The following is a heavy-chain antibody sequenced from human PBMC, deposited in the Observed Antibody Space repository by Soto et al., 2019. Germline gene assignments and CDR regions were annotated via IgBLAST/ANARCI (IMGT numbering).Heavy chain of an antibody. J-gene: IGHJ4*02. CDR3: ARQRTTVVTQAYFDH. Sequence: SETLSLTCIVSVESISSSSYYWGWIRQPPGKGLEWIGSIYYSGRTYYNPSFKSRVTISIDTSKNQFSRKLSSVTATDTAVYYCARQRTTVVTQAYFDHWGQGALVTVSS. V-gene: IGHV4-39*01. CDR2: IYYSGRT. D-gene: IGHD2-21*02. CDR1: VESISSSSYY.